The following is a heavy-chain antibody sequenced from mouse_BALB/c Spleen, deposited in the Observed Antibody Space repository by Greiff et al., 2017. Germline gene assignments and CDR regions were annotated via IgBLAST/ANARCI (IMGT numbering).Heavy chain of an antibody. Sequence: EVKVVESGGGLVQPGGSMKLSCVASGFTFSSYWMSWVRQSPEKGLEWVAEIRLKSDNYATHYAESVKGKFTISRDDSKSRLYLQMNSLRAEDTGIYYCTGYYYGSSYAMDYWGQGTSVTVSS. J-gene: IGHJ4*01. D-gene: IGHD1-1*01. V-gene: IGHV6-6*02. CDR1: GFTFSSYW. CDR3: TGYYYGSSYAMDY. CDR2: IRLKSDNYAT.